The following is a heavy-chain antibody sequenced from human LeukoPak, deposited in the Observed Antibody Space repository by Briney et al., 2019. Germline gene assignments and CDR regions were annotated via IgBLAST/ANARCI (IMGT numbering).Heavy chain of an antibody. CDR3: ARDLAAAGTIDP. V-gene: IGHV4-38-2*02. CDR2: IYHRGST. CDR1: GYSISNGYY. Sequence: SETLSLTCTVSGYSISNGYYWGWIRQPPGKRLEWVGSIYHRGSTYYNPSLRSRVTISLDRSKKKFSLKLTSVTAADTAVYYCARDLAAAGTIDPWGQGTLVTVSS. D-gene: IGHD6-13*01. J-gene: IGHJ5*02.